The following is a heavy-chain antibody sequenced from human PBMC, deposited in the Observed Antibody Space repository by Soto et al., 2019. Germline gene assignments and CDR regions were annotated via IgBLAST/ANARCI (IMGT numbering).Heavy chain of an antibody. Sequence: GGSLRLSCAASGFNFSSYAMSWVRQAPGKGLEWVSAISGSGGSTYYADSVKGRFTISRDNSKNTLYLQMNSLRAEDTAMYYCARHGAQPGIATTCDYWGQGTLVTVSS. CDR3: ARHGAQPGIATTCDY. CDR2: ISGSGGST. CDR1: GFNFSSYA. V-gene: IGHV3-23*01. J-gene: IGHJ4*02. D-gene: IGHD6-13*01.